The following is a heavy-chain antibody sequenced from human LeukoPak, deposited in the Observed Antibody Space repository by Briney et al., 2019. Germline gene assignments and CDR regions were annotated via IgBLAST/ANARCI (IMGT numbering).Heavy chain of an antibody. V-gene: IGHV1-3*01. CDR1: GYTFTNYA. CDR2: INAENGNT. D-gene: IGHD6-19*01. Sequence: ASVKVSCKASGYTFTNYAIHWVRQAPGQRLEWMGWINAENGNTKYSQKFQGRVTVTRDTSESTAYMELSSLRSEDTAVYYCARDSGYRSGWSLDYWGQGTLVTVSS. CDR3: ARDSGYRSGWSLDY. J-gene: IGHJ4*02.